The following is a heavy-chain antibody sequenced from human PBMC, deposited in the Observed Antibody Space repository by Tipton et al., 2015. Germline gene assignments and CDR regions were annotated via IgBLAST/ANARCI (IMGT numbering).Heavy chain of an antibody. CDR2: ISGFDGST. J-gene: IGHJ4*02. V-gene: IGHV3-23*01. CDR3: AKVFSLYGDYAAVDY. D-gene: IGHD4-17*01. CDR1: GFTFTNYA. Sequence: LSLTCAASGFTFTNYAMAWVRQAPGKGLEWVSTISGFDGSTYYTDSVKGRFTISRDNSKNTLYLQMNNLRAEDTALYYCAKVFSLYGDYAAVDYWGQGTLVTVSS.